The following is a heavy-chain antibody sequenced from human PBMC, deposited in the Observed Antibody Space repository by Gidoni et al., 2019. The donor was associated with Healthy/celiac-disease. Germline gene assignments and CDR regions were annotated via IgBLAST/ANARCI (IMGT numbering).Heavy chain of an antibody. Sequence: QVQLQESGPGLVKPSETLSLTCTVSGGAISSYYWSWIRQPPGKGLEWIGYIYYSGSTNYNPSLKSRVTISVDTSKNQFSLKLSSVTAADTAVYYCAREVDYGAYLDYWGQGTLVTVSS. CDR3: AREVDYGAYLDY. CDR2: IYYSGST. CDR1: GGAISSYY. D-gene: IGHD4-17*01. J-gene: IGHJ4*02. V-gene: IGHV4-59*01.